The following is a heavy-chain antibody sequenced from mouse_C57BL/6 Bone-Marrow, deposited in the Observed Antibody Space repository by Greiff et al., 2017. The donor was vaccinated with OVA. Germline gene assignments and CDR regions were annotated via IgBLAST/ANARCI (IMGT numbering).Heavy chain of an antibody. D-gene: IGHD2-5*01. CDR2: IYPRSGNT. V-gene: IGHV1-81*01. CDR3: ARFELYYSNYRAWFAY. J-gene: IGHJ3*01. CDR1: GYTFTSYG. Sequence: QVQLKESGAELARPGASVKLSCKASGYTFTSYGISWVKQRPGQGLEWIGEIYPRSGNTYYNEKFKGKATLTADKSSSTAYMELRSLTSEDSAVYFCARFELYYSNYRAWFAYWGQGTLVTVSA.